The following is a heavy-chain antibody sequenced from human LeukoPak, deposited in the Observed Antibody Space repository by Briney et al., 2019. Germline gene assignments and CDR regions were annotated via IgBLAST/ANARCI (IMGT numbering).Heavy chain of an antibody. CDR1: GGSISSGGYS. CDR2: IYHSGST. J-gene: IGHJ6*02. Sequence: SETLSLTCAVSGGSISSGGYSWSWIRQPPGKGLEWIGYIYHSGSTYYNPSLKSRVTISVDTSKNQFSLKLSSVTAADTAVYYCARDGLGGYYDYYYGMDVWGQGTTVTVSS. CDR3: ARDGLGGYYDYYYGMDV. V-gene: IGHV4-30-2*01.